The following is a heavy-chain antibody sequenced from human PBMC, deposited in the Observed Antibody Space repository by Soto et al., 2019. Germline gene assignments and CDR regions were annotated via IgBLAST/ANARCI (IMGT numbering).Heavy chain of an antibody. CDR1: GGTFSSYA. CDR3: ARYIIAPTSGFDY. Sequence: SVKVSCKASGGTFSSYAISWVRQAPGQGLEWMGGIIPIFGTANYAQEFQGRVTITADESTSTAYMELSSLRSEDTAVYYCARYIIAPTSGFDYWGHGTLVTVSS. V-gene: IGHV1-69*01. CDR2: IIPIFGTA. D-gene: IGHD3-10*01. J-gene: IGHJ4*01.